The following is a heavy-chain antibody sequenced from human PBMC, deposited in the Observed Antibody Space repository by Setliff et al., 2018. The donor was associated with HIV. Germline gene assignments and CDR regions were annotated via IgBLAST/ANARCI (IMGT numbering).Heavy chain of an antibody. CDR3: ARSRWLSNTAYYFDF. J-gene: IGHJ4*02. CDR1: NFSIGSGYY. D-gene: IGHD3-10*01. V-gene: IGHV4-38-2*02. Sequence: SCSVSNFSIGSGYYWGWIRLPPGERPEWIGSMYYVGSTYYHPSFESRSSISIDTSENTLSLSLTSVTVADTAVYFCARSRWLSNTAYYFDFWGRGKLVTVS. CDR2: MYYVGST.